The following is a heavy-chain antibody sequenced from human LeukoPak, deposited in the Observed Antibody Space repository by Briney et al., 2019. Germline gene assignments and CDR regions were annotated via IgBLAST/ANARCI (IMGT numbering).Heavy chain of an antibody. CDR1: GFTFSTFS. CDR3: ARGAFYFDY. D-gene: IGHD1-26*01. CDR2: ISSSSTSI. Sequence: GGSLRLSCVASGFTFSTFSMNWVRQAPGKGLEWVSYISSSSTSIYYADSVKGRFTISRDNAKNSLYLQMNSLRAEDTAVYYCARGAFYFDYWGQGTLVTVSS. J-gene: IGHJ4*02. V-gene: IGHV3-48*04.